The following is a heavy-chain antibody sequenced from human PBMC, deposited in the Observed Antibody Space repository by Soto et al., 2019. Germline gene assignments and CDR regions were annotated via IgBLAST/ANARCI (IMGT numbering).Heavy chain of an antibody. CDR1: GYTFTSYY. V-gene: IGHV1-46*01. D-gene: IGHD3-3*01. Sequence: ASVKVSCKASGYTFTSYYMHWVRQAPGQGLEWMGIINPSGGSTSYAQKFQGRVTMTRDTSTSTVYMELSSLRSEDTAVYYCARLGITIFGVVIPDYYYYGMDLWGQGTTVTVSS. CDR3: ARLGITIFGVVIPDYYYYGMDL. CDR2: INPSGGST. J-gene: IGHJ6*02.